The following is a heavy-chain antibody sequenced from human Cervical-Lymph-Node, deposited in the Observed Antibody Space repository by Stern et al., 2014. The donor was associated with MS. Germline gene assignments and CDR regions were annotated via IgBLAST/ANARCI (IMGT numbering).Heavy chain of an antibody. J-gene: IGHJ6*02. CDR2: VNTDGSST. Sequence: EVQLVESGGGLVQPGGSLRLSCAASGFMFSNYWMYWVRQAPGNGLVWVSRVNTDGSSTKYADSVKGRFTISRDNAKNTLYLEMNSLTVEDTAVYYCARNSDGMDVWGQGTTVTVSS. V-gene: IGHV3-74*02. CDR1: GFMFSNYW. CDR3: ARNSDGMDV.